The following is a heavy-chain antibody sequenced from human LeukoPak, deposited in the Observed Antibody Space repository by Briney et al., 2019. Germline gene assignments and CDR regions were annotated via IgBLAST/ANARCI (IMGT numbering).Heavy chain of an antibody. V-gene: IGHV3-23*01. D-gene: IGHD3-22*01. CDR3: AKDSGPYTSGYYGH. Sequence: GGSLRLSCAASGFTFSSYEMSWVRQAPGKRLEWVSAISGGGGTTYYADSVKGRFTISRDNSKNTLFLQMNSLRAEDTAVYYCAKDSGPYTSGYYGHWGQGTLVTVSS. CDR1: GFTFSSYE. CDR2: ISGGGGTT. J-gene: IGHJ4*02.